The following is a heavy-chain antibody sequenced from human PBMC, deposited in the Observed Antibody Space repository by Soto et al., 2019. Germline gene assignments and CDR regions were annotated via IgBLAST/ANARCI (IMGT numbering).Heavy chain of an antibody. J-gene: IGHJ4*02. Sequence: PGRSLRLSCAASGFTFSSYGMHWVRQAPGEGLEWVAVIWYDGSNKYYADSVKGRFTISRDNSKNTLYLQMNSLRAEDTAVYYCARENRYSSGWYPFDYWGQGTLVTVSS. V-gene: IGHV3-33*01. CDR2: IWYDGSNK. D-gene: IGHD6-19*01. CDR1: GFTFSSYG. CDR3: ARENRYSSGWYPFDY.